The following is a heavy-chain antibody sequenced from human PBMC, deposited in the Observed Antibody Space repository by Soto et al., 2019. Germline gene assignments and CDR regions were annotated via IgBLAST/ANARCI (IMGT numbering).Heavy chain of an antibody. CDR3: ARSTGTTTAFDI. CDR2: VIPIFGTT. J-gene: IGHJ3*02. CDR1: RGTFSSYA. V-gene: IGHV1-69*18. D-gene: IGHD1-7*01. Sequence: QVHLVQSGAEVRKPGSSVRVSCKASRGTFSSYAISWVRQAPGQGLEWMGRVIPIFGTTNYAQTFQGRITITADESTSTVYMELSSLRSEDTAVYYCARSTGTTTAFDIWGQGTMLTVSS.